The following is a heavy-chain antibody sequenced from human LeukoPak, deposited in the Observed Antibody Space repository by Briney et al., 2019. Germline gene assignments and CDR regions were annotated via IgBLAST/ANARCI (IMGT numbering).Heavy chain of an antibody. CDR3: ARDHHDVLTGYYSNYYNYYYMDV. Sequence: GGSLRLSCVASGFTFNSYWMSWVRQAPGKGLEWVANINEDGTEKYYVDSVGGRFTLSRDNAENSLYLQMSSLRAEDTAVYYCARDHHDVLTGYYSNYYNYYYMDVWGKGTTVTVSS. CDR1: GFTFNSYW. V-gene: IGHV3-7*01. J-gene: IGHJ6*03. CDR2: INEDGTEK. D-gene: IGHD3-9*01.